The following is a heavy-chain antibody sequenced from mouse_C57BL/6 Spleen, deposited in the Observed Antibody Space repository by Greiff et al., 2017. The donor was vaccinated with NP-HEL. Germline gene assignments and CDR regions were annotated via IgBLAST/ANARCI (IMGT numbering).Heavy chain of an antibody. V-gene: IGHV5-17*01. CDR1: GFTFSDYG. CDR3: ERFNLDYAMDY. J-gene: IGHJ4*01. D-gene: IGHD1-3*01. CDR2: ISSGSSTI. Sequence: EVQVVESGGGLVKPGGSLKLSCAASGFTFSDYGMHWVRQAPEKGLEWVAYISSGSSTIYYADTVKGRFTISRDNAKNTLFLQMTSLRSEDTAMYYCERFNLDYAMDYWGQGTSVTVSS.